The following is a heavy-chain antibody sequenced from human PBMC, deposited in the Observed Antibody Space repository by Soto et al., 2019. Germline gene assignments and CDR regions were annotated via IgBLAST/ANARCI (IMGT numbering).Heavy chain of an antibody. CDR1: GFTFNSHT. CDR2: ISDSSSTI. J-gene: IGHJ4*02. CDR3: ARDYSSYGPFDY. D-gene: IGHD5-18*01. Sequence: PGGSLRLSCAASGFTFNSHTMNWVRQAPGKGLEWLSYISDSSSTIYYADSVKGRFTISRDNAKNSLYLQMNSLRAEDTAVYYCARDYSSYGPFDYWGQGTLVTVSS. V-gene: IGHV3-48*01.